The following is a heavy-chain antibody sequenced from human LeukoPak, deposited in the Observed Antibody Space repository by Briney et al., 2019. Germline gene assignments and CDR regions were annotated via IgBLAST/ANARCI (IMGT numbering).Heavy chain of an antibody. V-gene: IGHV3-23*01. D-gene: IGHD3-10*01. CDR2: IYYSGGDT. CDR3: AKNRGYGSGSYRHFDH. Sequence: GGSLRLSCAASGFSFSNYAMSWVRQTPGKGLEWVSTIYYSGGDTYSADSVKGRFTISRDNSRNMVYLQMNSLRAEDTAIYYCAKNRGYGSGSYRHFDHWGQGTLVTVSS. CDR1: GFSFSNYA. J-gene: IGHJ4*02.